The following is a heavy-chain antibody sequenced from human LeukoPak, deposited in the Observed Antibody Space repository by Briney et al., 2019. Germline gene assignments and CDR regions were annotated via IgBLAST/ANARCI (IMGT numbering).Heavy chain of an antibody. V-gene: IGHV6-1*01. J-gene: IGHJ4*02. CDR1: GDSVSSNSAA. Sequence: SQTLSLTCAISGDSVSSNSAAWNWIRQSPSRGLEWLGRTYYRSKWYNDYAVSVKSRITINPDTSKNQFSLQLNSVTPEDTAVYYCARAYIYSGSYGGPFDYWGQGTLVTVSS. CDR2: TYYRSKWYN. CDR3: ARAYIYSGSYGGPFDY. D-gene: IGHD1-26*01.